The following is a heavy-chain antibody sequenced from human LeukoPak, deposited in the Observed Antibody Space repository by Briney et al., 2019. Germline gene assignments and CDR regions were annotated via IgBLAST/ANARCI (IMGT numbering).Heavy chain of an antibody. D-gene: IGHD2-15*01. CDR2: IYYNGST. CDR3: ACSEHYYYGMDV. V-gene: IGHV4-59*01. CDR1: GGSISSYY. Sequence: SETLSLTCTVSGGSISSYYWSWIRQPPGKGLEWIGYIYYNGSTNYNPSLKSRVTISVDTSKNQFSLKLSSVTAADTAVYYCACSEHYYYGMDVWGQGTTVTVSS. J-gene: IGHJ6*02.